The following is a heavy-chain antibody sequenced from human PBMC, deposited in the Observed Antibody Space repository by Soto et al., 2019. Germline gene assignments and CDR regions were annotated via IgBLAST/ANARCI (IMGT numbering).Heavy chain of an antibody. D-gene: IGHD3-10*01. CDR1: GFTFSSYA. V-gene: IGHV3-23*01. CDR3: AKDKDGSGISYGYFQH. J-gene: IGHJ1*01. CDR2: ISGSGGST. Sequence: EVQLLESGGGLVQPGGSLRLSCAASGFTFSSYAMSWVRQAPGKGLEWVSAISGSGGSTYYADSVKGRFTISRDNSKNTLYLQMNSLRAEDTAVYYCAKDKDGSGISYGYFQHWGQGTLVTVSS.